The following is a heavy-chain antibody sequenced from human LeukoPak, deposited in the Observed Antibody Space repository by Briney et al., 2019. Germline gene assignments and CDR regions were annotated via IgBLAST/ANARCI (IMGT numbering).Heavy chain of an antibody. D-gene: IGHD3-10*02. CDR3: AELGITMIGGV. Sequence: GGSLRLSCAASGFTFNIYWMSWVRQAPGKGLEWVANINQDGSEKNYVDSVKGRFTISRDNAKNSLYLQMNSLRAEDTAVYYCAELGITMIGGVWGKGTTVTISS. CDR2: INQDGSEK. V-gene: IGHV3-7*01. J-gene: IGHJ6*04. CDR1: GFTFNIYW.